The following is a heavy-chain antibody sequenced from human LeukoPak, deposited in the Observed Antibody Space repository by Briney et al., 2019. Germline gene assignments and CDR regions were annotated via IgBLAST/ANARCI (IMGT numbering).Heavy chain of an antibody. Sequence: ASVKVSCKASGYTFTGYYMHWVRQAPGQGLGWMGRINPNSGDTNYAQKFQGRVTMTRDTSISTAYMELSRLRSDDTAVYYCARDGKFDYWGQGTLVTVSS. CDR2: INPNSGDT. V-gene: IGHV1-2*06. J-gene: IGHJ4*02. D-gene: IGHD1-26*01. CDR3: ARDGKFDY. CDR1: GYTFTGYY.